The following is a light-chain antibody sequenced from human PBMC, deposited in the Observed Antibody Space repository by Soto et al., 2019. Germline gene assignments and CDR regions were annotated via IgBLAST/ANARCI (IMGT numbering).Light chain of an antibody. Sequence: QSALTQLAAVSASPGQSSTISCIGTRSDIGGYNYVSWHQQHPDKPPKLMIYDAYERPLGVSNRFSGSKSGNTASLTISGLQNEDEADYYCSSYTDDRSYVFGRGTKVTV. J-gene: IGLJ1*01. CDR3: SSYTDDRSYV. CDR1: RSDIGGYNY. CDR2: DAY. V-gene: IGLV2-14*03.